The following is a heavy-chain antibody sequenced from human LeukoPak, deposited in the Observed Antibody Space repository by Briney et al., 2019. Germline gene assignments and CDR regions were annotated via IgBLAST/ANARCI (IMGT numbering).Heavy chain of an antibody. D-gene: IGHD4-11*01. V-gene: IGHV3-20*04. CDR3: ARDLWVDYR. Sequence: GGSLRLSCAVSGCTFDDYGMSWVRHAPGKGLELVSGINWNGGSTGYADSVKGRFTIYRDNAKNSLYLQMNSLSAEDTDLYYCARDLWVDYRWGQGTMVTVSS. CDR2: INWNGGST. J-gene: IGHJ3*01. CDR1: GCTFDDYG.